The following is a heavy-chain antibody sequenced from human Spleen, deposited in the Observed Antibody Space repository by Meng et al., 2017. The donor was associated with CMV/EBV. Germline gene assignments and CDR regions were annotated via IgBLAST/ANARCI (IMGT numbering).Heavy chain of an antibody. CDR1: GGSISSTSYF. J-gene: IGHJ5*02. V-gene: IGHV4-39*07. Sequence: SETLSLTCSVFGGSISSTSYFWDWIRQPPGGGLEWVGSIYYSGTTYHNPSLKSRLTISIDTSKNQFSLRMSSVTAADTAVYYCARRPTAWFDPWGQGTLVTVSS. CDR3: ARRPTAWFDP. D-gene: IGHD4-11*01. CDR2: IYYSGTT.